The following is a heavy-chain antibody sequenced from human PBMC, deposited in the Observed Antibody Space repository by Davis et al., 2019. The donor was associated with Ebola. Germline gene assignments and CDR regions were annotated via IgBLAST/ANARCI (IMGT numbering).Heavy chain of an antibody. D-gene: IGHD6-13*01. Sequence: ASVKVSCKASGYTFTSYGISWVRQAPGQGLEWMGWISAYNGNTNYAQKFQGRVTITADESTSTAYMELSSLRSEDTAVYYCASQQGLAADSSSWYSSLDYWGQGTLVTVSS. CDR3: ASQQGLAADSSSWYSSLDY. CDR2: ISAYNGNT. V-gene: IGHV1-18*01. CDR1: GYTFTSYG. J-gene: IGHJ4*02.